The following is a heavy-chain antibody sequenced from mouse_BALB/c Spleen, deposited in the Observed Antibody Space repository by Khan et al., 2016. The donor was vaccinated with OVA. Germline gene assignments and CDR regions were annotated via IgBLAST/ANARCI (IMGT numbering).Heavy chain of an antibody. Sequence: IQLVQSGPELVKPGASVKMSCKASGYTFTSYVMHWVKQKPGLGLEWIGYINPFNDDTKYNQKFKDKATLTSDKSSSTAYMQLSSLTSEDSAVYYCASVGTYCVSFAYWGQGTMVTVSA. D-gene: IGHD1-1*01. J-gene: IGHJ3*01. CDR3: ASVGTYCVSFAY. CDR2: INPFNDDT. V-gene: IGHV1S136*01. CDR1: GYTFTSYV.